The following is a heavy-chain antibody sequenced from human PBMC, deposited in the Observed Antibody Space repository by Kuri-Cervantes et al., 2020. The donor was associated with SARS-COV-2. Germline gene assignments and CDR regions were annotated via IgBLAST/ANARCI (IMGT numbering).Heavy chain of an antibody. CDR1: GFTFSNYA. CDR2: ISGSGGST. CDR3: AKDSRYDFWSGYYFDY. Sequence: GESLKISCAASGFTFSNYAMSWVRQAPGKGLEWVSAISGSGGSTYYADSVKGRFTISRDNSKNTRYLQMNSLRAEDTAVYYCAKDSRYDFWSGYYFDYWGQGTLVTVSS. V-gene: IGHV3-23*01. D-gene: IGHD3-3*01. J-gene: IGHJ4*02.